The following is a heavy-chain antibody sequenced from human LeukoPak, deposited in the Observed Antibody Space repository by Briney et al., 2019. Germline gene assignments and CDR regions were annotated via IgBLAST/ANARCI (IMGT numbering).Heavy chain of an antibody. Sequence: PGGSLRLSCAASGFTFSSYWMHWVRQAPGKGLVWVSRINSDGSSTSYADSVKGRFTISRDNAKNTLYLQMNSLRAEDTAVYYCASTQWELLDSGAFDIWGQGTMVTVSS. V-gene: IGHV3-74*01. CDR1: GFTFSSYW. D-gene: IGHD1-26*01. CDR3: ASTQWELLDSGAFDI. CDR2: INSDGSST. J-gene: IGHJ3*02.